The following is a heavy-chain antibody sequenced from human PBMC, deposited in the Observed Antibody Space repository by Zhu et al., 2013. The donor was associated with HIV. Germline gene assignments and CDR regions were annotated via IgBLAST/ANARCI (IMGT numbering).Heavy chain of an antibody. J-gene: IGHJ4*02. CDR1: GYSFTEYY. Sequence: QVQLVQSGAEVKKPGASVKISCKASGYSFTEYYIHWVRQAPGLGLQWMGIINPNGGGTTYGPKFQGRVTMTRDTSTSTAYMELSSLRSEDTAVYYCGRHHNSGYYSYFDYWGQGTLVTVSS. CDR3: GRHHNSGYYSYFDY. V-gene: IGHV1-46*01. CDR2: INPNGGGT. D-gene: IGHD3-22*01.